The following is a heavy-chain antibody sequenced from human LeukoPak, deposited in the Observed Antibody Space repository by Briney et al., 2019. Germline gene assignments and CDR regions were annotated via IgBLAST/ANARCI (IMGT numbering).Heavy chain of an antibody. J-gene: IGHJ5*02. V-gene: IGHV4-4*07. D-gene: IGHD4-17*01. CDR1: GGSISSYY. Sequence: PSETLSLTGTVSGGSISSYYWSWIRQPAGKGLEWIGRIYTSGSTNYNPSLKSRVTMSVDTSKNQFSLKLSSVTAADTAVYYCARSYGDYYGTAEAPPFDPWGQGTLVTVSS. CDR3: ARSYGDYYGTAEAPPFDP. CDR2: IYTSGST.